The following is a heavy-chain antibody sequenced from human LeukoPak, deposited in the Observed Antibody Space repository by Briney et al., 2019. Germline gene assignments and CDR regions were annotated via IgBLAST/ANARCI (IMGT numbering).Heavy chain of an antibody. Sequence: GGSLRLSCAASGFTFSTFAMIWVRQPPRKGLEWVSSIFPSGGEIHYADSVRGRFTISRDNAKNSLYLQMNSLKPEDTAVYYCARVAEAAAFDSWGQGTLVTVSS. D-gene: IGHD6-13*01. CDR1: GFTFSTFA. CDR2: IFPSGGEI. V-gene: IGHV3-21*06. CDR3: ARVAEAAAFDS. J-gene: IGHJ4*02.